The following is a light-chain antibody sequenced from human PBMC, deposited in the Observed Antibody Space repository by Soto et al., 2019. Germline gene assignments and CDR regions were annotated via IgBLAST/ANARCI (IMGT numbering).Light chain of an antibody. V-gene: IGLV1-44*01. CDR2: SYH. CDR1: SSNIENNN. J-gene: IGLJ2*01. Sequence: QSVLTQPPSVFGTPGQRVTISCSGSSSNIENNNVNWYQQLPGSAPKLLIYSYHHRPSGVPDRFSASKSGTSASLAISGLQSEDEADYYCAVWDDRVNALLFGGGTKVTVL. CDR3: AVWDDRVNALL.